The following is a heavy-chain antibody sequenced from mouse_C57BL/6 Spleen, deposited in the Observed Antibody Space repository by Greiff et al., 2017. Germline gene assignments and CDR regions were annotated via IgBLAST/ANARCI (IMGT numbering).Heavy chain of an antibody. CDR3: ARNWDVAWFAY. Sequence: VQLKESGAELVKPGASVKLSCTASGFNIKDYYMHWVKQRTEQGLEWIGRIDPEDGETKYAPKFQGKATLTADTSSNTAYLQLSSLTSEDTAVYYCARNWDVAWFAYWGQGTLVTVSA. J-gene: IGHJ3*01. CDR1: GFNIKDYY. CDR2: IDPEDGET. D-gene: IGHD4-1*01. V-gene: IGHV14-2*01.